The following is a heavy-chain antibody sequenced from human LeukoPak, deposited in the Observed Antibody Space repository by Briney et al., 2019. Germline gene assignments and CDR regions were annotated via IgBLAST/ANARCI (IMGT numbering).Heavy chain of an antibody. Sequence: SETLSLTCTVSGGSISSSSYYWGWIRQPPGKGLEWIGSIYYSGSTYYNPSLKSRVTISVDTSKNQFSPKLSSVTAADTAVYYCASPYSSSWSEAFDIWGQGTMVTVSS. CDR3: ASPYSSSWSEAFDI. V-gene: IGHV4-39*01. CDR2: IYYSGST. CDR1: GGSISSSSYY. J-gene: IGHJ3*02. D-gene: IGHD6-13*01.